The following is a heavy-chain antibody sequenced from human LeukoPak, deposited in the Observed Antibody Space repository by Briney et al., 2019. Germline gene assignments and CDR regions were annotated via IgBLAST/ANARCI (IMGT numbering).Heavy chain of an antibody. CDR1: AGSSSVYS. D-gene: IGHD6-19*01. J-gene: IGHJ4*02. Sequence: SETLSPTSAVYAGSSSVYSSRCNRHPPGEWLEWNGESNHSVSPNYNPSLRTRVPISLDTPKNQLSRNLGSVTPAHPAVYYCARCGFYWGSGWYYWGQGNLVTVSS. V-gene: IGHV4-34*01. CDR2: SNHSVSP. CDR3: ARCGFYWGSGWYY.